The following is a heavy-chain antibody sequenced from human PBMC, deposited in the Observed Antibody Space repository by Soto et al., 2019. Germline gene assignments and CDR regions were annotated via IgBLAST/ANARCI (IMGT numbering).Heavy chain of an antibody. Sequence: QVQLVQSGAEVKEPGASVKISCKASGFSFTSYFMHWVRQAPGQGLEWMGMIYPNGDKTIFAQHLQGRVTMTKDTSTSTLFMELSSLRSEDTAVYFCAREVSSGVGANEYWGQGTLVTVSS. CDR2: IYPNGDKT. CDR1: GFSFTSYF. D-gene: IGHD1-26*01. V-gene: IGHV1-46*04. J-gene: IGHJ4*02. CDR3: AREVSSGVGANEY.